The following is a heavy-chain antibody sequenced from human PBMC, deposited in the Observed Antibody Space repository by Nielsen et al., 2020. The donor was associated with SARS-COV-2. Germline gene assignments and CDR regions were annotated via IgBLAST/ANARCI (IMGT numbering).Heavy chain of an antibody. J-gene: IGHJ5*02. V-gene: IGHV3-53*01. CDR2: IYSGGAT. D-gene: IGHD1-1*01. Sequence: GGSLRLSCAASGLTVNNNYMAWVRQAPGKGLEWVSVIYSGGATYYADSVKARFTISRDISRNTLFLQMNNLRPEDTAMYYCAAFNWNDDSFDPWGQGTLVTVSS. CDR3: AAFNWNDDSFDP. CDR1: GLTVNNNY.